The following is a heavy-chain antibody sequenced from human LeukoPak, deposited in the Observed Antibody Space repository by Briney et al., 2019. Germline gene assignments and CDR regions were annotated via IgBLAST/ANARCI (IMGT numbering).Heavy chain of an antibody. CDR3: ARGRSGSYYNY. J-gene: IGHJ4*02. CDR2: IYSGGST. Sequence: GGSLRLSCAASGFTVSSNYMSWVRQAPGKGLEWVSVIYSGGSTYYADSVKGRFTISRDNSKNTLYLQMNSLRVEDTAVYYCARGRSGSYYNYWGQGTLVTVSS. V-gene: IGHV3-53*01. CDR1: GFTVSSNY. D-gene: IGHD1-26*01.